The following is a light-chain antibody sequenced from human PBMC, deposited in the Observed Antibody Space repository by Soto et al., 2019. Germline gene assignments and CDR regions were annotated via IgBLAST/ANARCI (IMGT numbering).Light chain of an antibody. CDR1: QAVNTR. V-gene: IGKV3-11*01. Sequence: EIVLTQSPATLSSFPGDRVTLSCRASQAVNTRLAWYQHKPGQAHRLLIYLTYNRAAGIQARFSGSGSETDFTLTIRDVEPEDFAVYYCHQRQSWPRTFGQGTKVDIK. CDR2: LTY. CDR3: HQRQSWPRT. J-gene: IGKJ1*01.